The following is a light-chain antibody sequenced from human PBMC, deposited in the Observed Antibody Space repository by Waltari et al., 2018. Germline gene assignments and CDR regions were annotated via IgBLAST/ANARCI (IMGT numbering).Light chain of an antibody. V-gene: IGKV2-28*01. J-gene: IGKJ5*01. CDR2: WGS. CDR3: MQALQTPRT. CDR1: QSLLHSNGYTY. Sequence: DIVMTQSPRSLPVTPVEPASIPCRSSQSLLHSNGYTYLDWYLQKPGQLPQVLIYWGSNRASGVPDRFSGSGSGTDFTLKISRVEAEDVVVYYCMQALQTPRTFGQGTRLEIK.